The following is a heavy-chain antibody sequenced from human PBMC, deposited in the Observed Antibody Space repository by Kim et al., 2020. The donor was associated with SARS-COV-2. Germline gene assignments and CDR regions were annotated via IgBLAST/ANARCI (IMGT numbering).Heavy chain of an antibody. D-gene: IGHD6-19*01. V-gene: IGHV4-39*01. CDR2: IYYSGST. Sequence: SETLSLTCTVSGGSISSSSYYWGWIRQPPGKGLEWIGSIYYSGSTYYNPSLKSRVTISVDTSKNQFSLKLSSVTAADTAVYYCARHHSVAGIPNWFDPWGQGTLVTVSS. CDR1: GGSISSSSYY. J-gene: IGHJ5*02. CDR3: ARHHSVAGIPNWFDP.